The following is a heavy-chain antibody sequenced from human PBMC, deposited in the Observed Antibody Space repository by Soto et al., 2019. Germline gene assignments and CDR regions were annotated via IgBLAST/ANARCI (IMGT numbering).Heavy chain of an antibody. CDR3: ARLPGVRGVFDGFNV. CDR2: IYPGDSDT. D-gene: IGHD3-10*01. J-gene: IGHJ3*01. V-gene: IGHV5-51*01. Sequence: VKRSGKGCGWKFSGYWSGLVPQITRKGLVFVGRIYPGDSDTRYSPSFHGQVTISADKSISTAYLQWSSLKASDTAMYFCARLPGVRGVFDGFNVWGQGTMVT. CDR1: GWKFSGYW.